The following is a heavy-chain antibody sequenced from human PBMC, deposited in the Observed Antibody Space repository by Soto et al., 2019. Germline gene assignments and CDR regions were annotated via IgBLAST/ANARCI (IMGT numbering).Heavy chain of an antibody. CDR1: GFTFSNAW. V-gene: IGHV3-15*07. CDR2: IKSKTDGGTT. CDR3: TTDPGGDSSGYYPGPYYYYGMDV. Sequence: GGSLRLSCAASGFTFSNAWMNWVRQAPGKGLEWVGRIKSKTDGGTTDYAAPVKGRFTNSRDDSKTTLYLQMNSLKTEDTAVYYCTTDPGGDSSGYYPGPYYYYGMDVWGQGTTVTVSS. J-gene: IGHJ6*02. D-gene: IGHD3-22*01.